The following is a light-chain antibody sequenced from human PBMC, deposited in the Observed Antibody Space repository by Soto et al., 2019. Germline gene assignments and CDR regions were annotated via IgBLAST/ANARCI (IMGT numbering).Light chain of an antibody. Sequence: EIVLTQSPVTLYLSPGERATLSCRASQGISSSYLAWYQQKPGQAPRLLIYGASRRATGIPDRFSGSGSGTDFTLTISRLEPEDFAVYYCQQYGSSPELTFGGGTKVEIK. V-gene: IGKV3-20*01. CDR3: QQYGSSPELT. CDR1: QGISSSY. CDR2: GAS. J-gene: IGKJ4*01.